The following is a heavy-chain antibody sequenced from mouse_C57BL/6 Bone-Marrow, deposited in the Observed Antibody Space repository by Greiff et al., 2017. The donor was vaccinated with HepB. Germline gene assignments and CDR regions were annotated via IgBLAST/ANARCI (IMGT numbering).Heavy chain of an antibody. J-gene: IGHJ1*03. CDR3: AREGDYYGSSYSYWYFDV. CDR1: GFTFSDYY. CDR2: INYDGSST. V-gene: IGHV5-16*01. Sequence: DVKLQESEGGLVQPGSSMKLSCTASGFTFSDYYMAWVRQVPEKGLEWVANINYDGSSTYYLDSLKSRFIISRDNAKNILYLQMSSLKSEDTATYYCAREGDYYGSSYSYWYFDVWGTGTTVTVSS. D-gene: IGHD1-1*01.